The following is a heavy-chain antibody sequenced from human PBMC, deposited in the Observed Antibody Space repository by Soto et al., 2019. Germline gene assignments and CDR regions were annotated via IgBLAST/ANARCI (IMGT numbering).Heavy chain of an antibody. Sequence: EVHLLESGGGLVQPGGSLRLSCAASGFTFSSYAMSWVRQAPGKGLEWVSGISGSGGSTYYADSVKGRFTISRDNSKNTLYLQMKTLRAADTAVYYCARDLGAAPPYYYYGMDVWGQGTTVTVSS. V-gene: IGHV3-23*01. CDR1: GFTFSSYA. J-gene: IGHJ6*02. CDR2: ISGSGGST. D-gene: IGHD6-13*01. CDR3: ARDLGAAPPYYYYGMDV.